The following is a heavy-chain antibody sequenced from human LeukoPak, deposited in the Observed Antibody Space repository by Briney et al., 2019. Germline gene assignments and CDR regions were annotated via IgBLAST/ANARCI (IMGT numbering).Heavy chain of an antibody. D-gene: IGHD3-3*01. J-gene: IGHJ4*02. CDR3: AKDPGGITIFGVVSWYFDY. CDR1: GFTFSSYG. CDR2: IRYDGSNK. Sequence: GGSLRLSCAASGFTFSSYGMHWVRQAPGKGLEWVAFIRYDGSNKYYADSVKGRFTISRDNSKNTLYLQMNSLRAEDTAVYYCAKDPGGITIFGVVSWYFDYWGQGTLVTVSS. V-gene: IGHV3-30*02.